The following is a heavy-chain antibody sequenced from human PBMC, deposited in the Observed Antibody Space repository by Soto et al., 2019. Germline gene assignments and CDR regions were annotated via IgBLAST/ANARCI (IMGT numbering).Heavy chain of an antibody. V-gene: IGHV1-24*01. Sequence: ASLKVSCNVSGYTVTELCMHWVRQAPGKGLEWMGGFDPEDGETIDAQKFQGRVTMTEDTSTDTAYMELSSLRSEDTAVYYSATYAASYYYGSSRSPYFDYWGRGPLFTVSS. CDR3: ATYAASYYYGSSRSPYFDY. CDR1: GYTVTELC. CDR2: FDPEDGET. D-gene: IGHD3-22*01. J-gene: IGHJ4*02.